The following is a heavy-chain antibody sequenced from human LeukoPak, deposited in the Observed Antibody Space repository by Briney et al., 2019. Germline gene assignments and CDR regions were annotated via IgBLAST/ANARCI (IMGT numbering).Heavy chain of an antibody. CDR3: AKPFITMVRGPITGPFDP. D-gene: IGHD3-10*01. J-gene: IGHJ5*02. CDR1: GFTFSSYA. V-gene: IGHV3-23*01. CDR2: ISGSGITT. Sequence: GGSLRLSCAASGFTFSSYAMSWVRQAPGKGLEWVSGISGSGITTYHADSVKGRFTISRDNSKNTLYLQMNSLRAEDTAVYYCAKPFITMVRGPITGPFDPWGQGTLVTVSS.